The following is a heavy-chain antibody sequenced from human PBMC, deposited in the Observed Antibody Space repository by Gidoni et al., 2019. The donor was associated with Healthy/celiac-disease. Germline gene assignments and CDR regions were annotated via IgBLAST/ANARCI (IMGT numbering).Heavy chain of an antibody. D-gene: IGHD3-10*01. J-gene: IGHJ3*02. CDR2: ISGSGGST. CDR1: RFPFSTYA. CDR3: AKDSYYYGSGSI. Sequence: EGQLLEDGGGLVQPGGYLRTPCAASRFPFSTYAVSWVRQARGKGLGWVSAISGSGGSTYSADSVKGLFTISRDNSKNTLYLQMNSLRAEDTAVYYCAKDSYYYGSGSIWGQGTMVTVSS. V-gene: IGHV3-23*01.